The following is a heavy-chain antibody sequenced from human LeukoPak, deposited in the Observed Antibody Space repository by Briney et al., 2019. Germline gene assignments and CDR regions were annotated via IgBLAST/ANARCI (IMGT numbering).Heavy chain of an antibody. CDR2: IYSSGNT. V-gene: IGHV4-39*01. J-gene: IGHJ5*02. D-gene: IGHD2-2*01. CDR1: GASISSSNYY. Sequence: PSETLSLTCAVSGASISSSNYYWGWVRQSPGKGLEWIGNIYSSGNTYYNASLKSRVTMYIDTSKNQFSLKLSSVTAADTAMYYCARHGASIVVVPAAICWFDPWGQGTLVTVSS. CDR3: ARHGASIVVVPAAICWFDP.